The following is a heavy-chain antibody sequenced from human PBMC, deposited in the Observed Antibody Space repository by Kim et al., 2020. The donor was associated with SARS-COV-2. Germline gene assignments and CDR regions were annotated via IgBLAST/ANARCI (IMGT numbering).Heavy chain of an antibody. V-gene: IGHV3-23*01. CDR3: ATGPERGSIDY. Sequence: TCYADSVKGRLTISEDNSKNTLYLQMNGLRAGEPAIFYCATGPERGSIDYWGQGTLVTVPS. CDR2: T. D-gene: IGHD2-2*01. J-gene: IGHJ4*02.